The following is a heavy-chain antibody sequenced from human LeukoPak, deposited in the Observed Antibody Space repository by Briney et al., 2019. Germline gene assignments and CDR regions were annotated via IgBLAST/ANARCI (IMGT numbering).Heavy chain of an antibody. CDR2: IIPIFGTA. CDR1: GGTFSSYA. J-gene: IGHJ5*02. CDR3: ARTTVTTHWFDP. D-gene: IGHD4-11*01. V-gene: IGHV1-69*05. Sequence: SVKVSCKPSGGTFSSYAISWVRQAPGQGLEWMGRIIPIFGTANYAQKFQGRVTITTDESTSTAYMELSSLRSEDTAVYYCARTTVTTHWFDPWGQGTLVTVSS.